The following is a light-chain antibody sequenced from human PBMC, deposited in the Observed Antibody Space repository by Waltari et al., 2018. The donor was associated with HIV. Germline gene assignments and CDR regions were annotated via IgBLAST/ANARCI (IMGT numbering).Light chain of an antibody. Sequence: QSVLTQPPSVSGAPGQRVTTSCTGSSSNIRAGYDVHWYQQLPGTAPKLLIYGNSNRPSGVPDRFSGSKSGTSASLAITGLQPDDETDYYCQSYDSSLSNWVFGGGTKLTVL. CDR1: SSNIRAGYD. CDR2: GNS. J-gene: IGLJ3*02. V-gene: IGLV1-40*01. CDR3: QSYDSSLSNWV.